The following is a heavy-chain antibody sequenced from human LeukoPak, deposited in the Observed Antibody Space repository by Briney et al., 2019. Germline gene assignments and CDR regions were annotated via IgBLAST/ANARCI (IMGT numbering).Heavy chain of an antibody. Sequence: SETLSLTCAVSGGSISSSNCWSWVRQPPGKGLEWIGEIYHSGSTNYNPSLKSRVIISVDKSKNRFSLKLSSVTAADTAVYYCARDKAAAGTSCFDPWGQGTLVTVSS. CDR2: IYHSGST. CDR1: GGSISSSNC. D-gene: IGHD6-13*01. J-gene: IGHJ5*02. V-gene: IGHV4-4*02. CDR3: ARDKAAAGTSCFDP.